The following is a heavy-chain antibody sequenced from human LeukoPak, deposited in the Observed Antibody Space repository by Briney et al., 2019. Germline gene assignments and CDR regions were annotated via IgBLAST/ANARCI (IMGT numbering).Heavy chain of an antibody. CDR3: ARHYDFWSGSYPFDY. CDR2: IYHSGST. CDR1: GYSISSGYY. J-gene: IGHJ4*02. D-gene: IGHD3-3*01. V-gene: IGHV4-38-2*01. Sequence: PSETLSLTCAVSGYSISSGYYWGWIRQPPGKGLEWIGSIYHSGSTYYNPSLRSRVTISVDTSKNQFSLKLSSVTAADTAVYYCARHYDFWSGSYPFDYWGQGTLVTVSS.